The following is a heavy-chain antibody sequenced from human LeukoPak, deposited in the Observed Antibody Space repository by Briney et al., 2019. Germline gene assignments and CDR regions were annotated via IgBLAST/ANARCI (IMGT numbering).Heavy chain of an antibody. D-gene: IGHD6-13*01. J-gene: IGHJ5*02. CDR1: GGTFSSYA. CDR2: IIPIFGTA. Sequence: GASVKVSCKASGGTFSSYAISWVRQAPGQGLEWMGRIIPIFGTANYAQKFQGRVTITTDESTSTAYMELSSLRSEDTAVYYCASDATYIAAAGNGWFDPWGQGTLVTVSS. V-gene: IGHV1-69*05. CDR3: ASDATYIAAAGNGWFDP.